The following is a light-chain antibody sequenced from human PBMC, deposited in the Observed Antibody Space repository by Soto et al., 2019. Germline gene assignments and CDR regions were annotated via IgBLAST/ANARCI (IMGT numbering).Light chain of an antibody. Sequence: IVMTQPPATLSVSPGESVTFSCRASQGINRNLAWYQQKPGQAPRLLISGASTGATGIPARFSGSGSGTEFTLTINSLQSEDSAVYYCQQYYTWPVTFGGGTRWIS. CDR3: QQYYTWPVT. J-gene: IGKJ4*01. V-gene: IGKV3-15*01. CDR1: QGINRN. CDR2: GAS.